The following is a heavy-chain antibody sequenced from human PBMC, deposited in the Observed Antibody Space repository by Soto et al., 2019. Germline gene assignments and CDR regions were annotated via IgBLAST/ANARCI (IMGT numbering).Heavy chain of an antibody. CDR2: IYDSETA. V-gene: IGHV4-31*03. J-gene: IGHJ3*01. CDR1: GGSVSSGAYY. D-gene: IGHD2-21*01. CDR3: AREDCGLAVHDAGDL. Sequence: QVQLQESGPGLVKPSQTLSLTCTVSGGSVSSGAYYWNWIRQHPGKGLEWLGHIYDSETAYYNPSLKSRLTISMGTSTNQFSRKVTSVTPADTAVYYCAREDCGLAVHDAGDLWGQGTMVTVSS.